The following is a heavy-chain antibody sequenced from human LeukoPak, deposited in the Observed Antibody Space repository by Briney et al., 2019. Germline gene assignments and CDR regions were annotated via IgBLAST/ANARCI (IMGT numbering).Heavy chain of an antibody. CDR3: TTLVEPELGIPTDY. CDR2: IRSKANNYAT. J-gene: IGHJ4*02. D-gene: IGHD6-13*01. V-gene: IGHV3-73*01. Sequence: GGSLKLSCAASGFTFSGSAMYWVRQASGKGLEWVGRIRSKANNYATAYAASVKGRFTISRDDSKNTAFLQMNSLKTEDTAVYYCTTLVEPELGIPTDYWGQGTLVSVSS. CDR1: GFTFSGSA.